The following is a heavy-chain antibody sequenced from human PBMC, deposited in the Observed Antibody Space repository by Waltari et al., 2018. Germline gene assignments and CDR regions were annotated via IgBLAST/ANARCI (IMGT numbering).Heavy chain of an antibody. V-gene: IGHV4-34*01. Sequence: QVQLQQWGAGLLKPSETLSLTCAVYGGSFSGYYWSWIRQPPGKGLEWIGEINHSGSTNYNPSLKSRVTISVDTSKNQFSLKLSSVTAADTAVYYCARLRIVGATFFDYWGQGTLVTVSS. D-gene: IGHD1-26*01. CDR2: INHSGST. CDR3: ARLRIVGATFFDY. CDR1: GGSFSGYY. J-gene: IGHJ4*02.